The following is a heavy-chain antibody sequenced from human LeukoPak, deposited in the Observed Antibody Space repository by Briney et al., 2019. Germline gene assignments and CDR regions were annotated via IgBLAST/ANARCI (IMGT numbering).Heavy chain of an antibody. J-gene: IGHJ5*02. CDR3: ARLLGGTHTPT. Sequence: SETLSLTCTVSGGSISSYYWSWIRQPPGKGLEWIGYIYYSGSTNYNPSLKSRVTISVDTSKNQFSLKLSSVTAADTAVYYCARLLGGTHTPTWGQGTLVTVSS. CDR2: IYYSGST. V-gene: IGHV4-59*12. D-gene: IGHD3-10*01. CDR1: GGSISSYY.